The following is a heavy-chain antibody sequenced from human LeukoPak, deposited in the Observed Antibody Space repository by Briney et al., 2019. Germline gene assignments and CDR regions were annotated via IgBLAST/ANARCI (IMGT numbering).Heavy chain of an antibody. CDR2: IYYSGST. J-gene: IGHJ4*02. CDR1: GGSISSSSYY. Sequence: PSETLSLTCTVSGGSISSSSYYWSWIRQPPGKGLEWIGNIYYSGSTNYNPSLKSRVTISVDTSKNQFSLKLSSVTAADTAVYYCARDSPNYYFDYWGQGTLVTVSS. D-gene: IGHD5-24*01. CDR3: ARDSPNYYFDY. V-gene: IGHV4-61*01.